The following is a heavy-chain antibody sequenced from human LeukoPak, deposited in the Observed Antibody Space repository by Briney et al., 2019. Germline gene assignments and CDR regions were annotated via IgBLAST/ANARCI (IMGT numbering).Heavy chain of an antibody. J-gene: IGHJ6*02. CDR3: ARDQPVGATEESYYYYGMDV. CDR2: IYYSGST. Sequence: PSETLSVTCTVSGGSISSYYWSWIRQPPGNGLEWIGYIYYSGSTNYNPSLKSRVTISVDTSKNQFSLKLSSVTAADTAVYYCARDQPVGATEESYYYYGMDVWGQGTTVTVSS. CDR1: GGSISSYY. D-gene: IGHD1-26*01. V-gene: IGHV4-59*01.